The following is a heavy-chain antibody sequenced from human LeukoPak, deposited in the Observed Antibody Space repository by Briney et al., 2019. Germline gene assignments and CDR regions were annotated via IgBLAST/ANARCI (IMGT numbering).Heavy chain of an antibody. CDR1: GDSVSSNSVT. CDR3: ARRLTQYDCFDP. V-gene: IGHV6-1*01. J-gene: IGHJ5*02. CDR2: TYYRSTWYN. Sequence: SQTLSLTCAISGDSVSSNSVTWNWIRQSPSRGLEWLGRTYYRSTWYNDYAVSVRVRTTVNPDTSKNQFSLHLNSVTPEDTAVYYCARRLTQYDCFDPWGQGILVTVSS. D-gene: IGHD2-2*01.